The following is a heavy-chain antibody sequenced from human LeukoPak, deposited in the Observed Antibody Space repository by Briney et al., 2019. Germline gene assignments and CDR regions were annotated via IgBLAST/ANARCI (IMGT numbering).Heavy chain of an antibody. CDR1: GFTFNNYP. D-gene: IGHD5-24*01. J-gene: IGHJ4*02. Sequence: PGGSLRLSCAASGFTFNNYPMSWVRQAPGKGLEWVSVLFTGGGRTLYADSVKGRFTISRDNSKNTLYLQMNSLRAEDTAVYYCARDGAGGWLQLFGYWGQGTLVTVSS. CDR3: ARDGAGGWLQLFGY. V-gene: IGHV3-23*01. CDR2: LFTGGGRT.